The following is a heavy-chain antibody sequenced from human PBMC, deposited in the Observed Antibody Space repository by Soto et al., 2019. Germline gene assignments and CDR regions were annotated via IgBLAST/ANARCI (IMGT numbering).Heavy chain of an antibody. Sequence: SETLSLTCTVSGGSISNYYWIWIRQPPGKGLEWIGYIYYSGSTNYNPSLQSRVTMSADTSKNQISLRLSSVTAADTAVYYCARAPAPGITTSGPRYFFDYWGQGTLVTVSS. V-gene: IGHV4-59*01. CDR2: IYYSGST. J-gene: IGHJ4*01. CDR3: ARAPAPGITTSGPRYFFDY. CDR1: GGSISNYY. D-gene: IGHD6-13*01.